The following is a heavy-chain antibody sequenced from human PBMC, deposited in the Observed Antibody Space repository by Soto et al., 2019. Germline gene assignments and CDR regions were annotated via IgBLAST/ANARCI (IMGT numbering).Heavy chain of an antibody. CDR2: IYYSGST. CDR1: GGSISSGDYY. V-gene: IGHV4-30-4*01. Sequence: SETLSLTCTVSGGSISSGDYYWSWIRQPPGKGLEWIGYIYYSGSTYYNPSLKSRVTISVDTSKNQFSLKLSSVTAADTAVYYCARDQGPSQWGGMGIAAAGTPFDYWGQGTLVTVSS. CDR3: ARDQGPSQWGGMGIAAAGTPFDY. J-gene: IGHJ4*02. D-gene: IGHD6-13*01.